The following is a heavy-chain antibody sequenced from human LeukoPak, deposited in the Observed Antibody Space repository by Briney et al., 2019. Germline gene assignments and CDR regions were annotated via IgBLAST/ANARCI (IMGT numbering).Heavy chain of an antibody. CDR2: IYHSGST. D-gene: IGHD1-26*01. V-gene: IGHV4-38-2*02. CDR3: ARGSVGAGYYYYYYMDV. Sequence: SETLSLTCTVSGYSISSGYYWGWIRQPPGKGLEWIGSIYHSGSTYYNPSLKSRVTISVDTSKNQFSLKLSSVTAADTAVYYCARGSVGAGYYYYYYMDVWGKGTTVTVSS. J-gene: IGHJ6*03. CDR1: GYSISSGYY.